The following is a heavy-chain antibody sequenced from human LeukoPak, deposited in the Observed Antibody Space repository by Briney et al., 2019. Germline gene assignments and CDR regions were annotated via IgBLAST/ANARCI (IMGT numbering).Heavy chain of an antibody. Sequence: GGSLRLSCAASGFTFSSYAMHWVRQAPGRGLEYVSAISSNGGSTYYANSVKGRFTISRDNSKNTLYLQMGSLRAEDMAVYYCARANGYNLYIDYWGQGTLVTVSS. CDR3: ARANGYNLYIDY. CDR2: ISSNGGST. CDR1: GFTFSSYA. V-gene: IGHV3-64*01. D-gene: IGHD5-24*01. J-gene: IGHJ4*02.